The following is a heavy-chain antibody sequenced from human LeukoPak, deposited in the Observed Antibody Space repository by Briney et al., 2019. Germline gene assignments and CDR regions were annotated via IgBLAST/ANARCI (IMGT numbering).Heavy chain of an antibody. D-gene: IGHD1-26*01. CDR3: AKGEDEEWELPDY. Sequence: PGGSLRLSCAASGFTFSSYAMSWVRQAPGKGLEWVSAISGSGGSTYYADSVKGRFTISRDNSKNTLYLQVNSLRAEDTAVYYCAKGEDEEWELPDYWGQGTLVTVSS. J-gene: IGHJ4*02. CDR1: GFTFSSYA. CDR2: ISGSGGST. V-gene: IGHV3-23*01.